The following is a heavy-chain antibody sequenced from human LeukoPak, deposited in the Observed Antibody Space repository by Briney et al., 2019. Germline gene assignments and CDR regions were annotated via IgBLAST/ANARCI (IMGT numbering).Heavy chain of an antibody. CDR3: ARALGTGDFDS. CDR1: GFTFSDYW. J-gene: IGHJ4*02. V-gene: IGHV3-74*01. D-gene: IGHD3/OR15-3a*01. CDR2: VNSDGNSS. Sequence: QPGGSLRLSCAASGFTFSDYWMYWVRQAPGKGLVWVSRVNSDGNSSSYADSVKGRFTISRDNAKNTLYLQMNSLRTEDTAVYYCARALGTGDFDSWGQGTLVTVSS.